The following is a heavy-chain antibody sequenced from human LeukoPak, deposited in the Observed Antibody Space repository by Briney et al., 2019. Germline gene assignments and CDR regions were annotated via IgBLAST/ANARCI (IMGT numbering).Heavy chain of an antibody. CDR1: GGSISSYY. Sequence: PSETLSLTCTVSGGSISSYYWSWIRQPPGKGLEWIGYIYYSGSTNYNPSLKSRVTISVDTSKNQFSLKLSSVTAADTAVYYCARVYGDYEGRRDAFDIWGQGTMVTVSS. CDR3: ARVYGDYEGRRDAFDI. V-gene: IGHV4-59*01. D-gene: IGHD4-17*01. CDR2: IYYSGST. J-gene: IGHJ3*02.